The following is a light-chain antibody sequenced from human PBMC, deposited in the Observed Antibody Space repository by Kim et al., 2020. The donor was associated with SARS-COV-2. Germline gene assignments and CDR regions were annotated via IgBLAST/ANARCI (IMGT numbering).Light chain of an antibody. J-gene: IGKJ2*01. Sequence: TSLGDRVTIACRASQTISTFLNWYQQKPGKAPNLLISSSSTLQSGAPSRFCGSGSGTDFTLTISSLQPEDIATYYCQQSYRTPYTFGQGTKLEI. CDR3: QQSYRTPYT. V-gene: IGKV1-39*01. CDR2: SSS. CDR1: QTISTF.